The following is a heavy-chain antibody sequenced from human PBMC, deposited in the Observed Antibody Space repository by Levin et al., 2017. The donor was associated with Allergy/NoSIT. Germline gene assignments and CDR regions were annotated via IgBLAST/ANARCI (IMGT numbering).Heavy chain of an antibody. CDR2: MNPNSGNT. CDR3: ARVWFGESGSLQYYYYGMDV. J-gene: IGHJ6*02. V-gene: IGHV1-8*01. D-gene: IGHD3-10*01. CDR1: GYTFTSYD. Sequence: GGSLRLSCKASGYTFTSYDINWVRQATGQGLEWMGWMNPNSGNTGYAQKFQGRVTMTRNTSISTAYMELSSLRSEDTAVYYCARVWFGESGSLQYYYYGMDVWGQGTTVTVSS.